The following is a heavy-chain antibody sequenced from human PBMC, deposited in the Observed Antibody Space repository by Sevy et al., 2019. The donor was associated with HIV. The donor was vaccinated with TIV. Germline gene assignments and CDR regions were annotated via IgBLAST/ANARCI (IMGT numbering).Heavy chain of an antibody. V-gene: IGHV4-59*01. CDR2: IYYSWST. J-gene: IGHJ4*02. CDR1: GGSISNYF. Sequence: SEILSLTCTVSGGSISNYFWNWIRQPPGKGLEWIGYIYYSWSTNYNPSLKSRVTILVDTSKTQFSLKLRSVTAAETAVYYCARESIGAVGDFDYWGQGTLVIVSS. CDR3: ARESIGAVGDFDY. D-gene: IGHD6-13*01.